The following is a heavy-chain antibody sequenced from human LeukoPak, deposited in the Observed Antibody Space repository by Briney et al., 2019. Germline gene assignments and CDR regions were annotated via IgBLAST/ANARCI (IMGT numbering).Heavy chain of an antibody. J-gene: IGHJ3*02. CDR1: GFTFSSYS. CDR3: ARGRRSGGVLGAFDI. D-gene: IGHD6-19*01. Sequence: PGGSLRLSCAASGFTFSSYSMNWVRQAPGKGLEWVSSISSSSSYIYYADSVKGRFTISRDNAKNSLYLQMNSLRAEDTAVYYCARGRRSGGVLGAFDIWGQGTMVTVSS. V-gene: IGHV3-21*01. CDR2: ISSSSSYI.